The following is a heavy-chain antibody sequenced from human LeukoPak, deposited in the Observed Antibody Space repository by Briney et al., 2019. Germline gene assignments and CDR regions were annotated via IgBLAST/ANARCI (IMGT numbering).Heavy chain of an antibody. V-gene: IGHV3-48*03. CDR3: GRGDYSSSWYLDH. CDR1: GFNFSSYE. CDR2: ISTSGSTI. Sequence: GRSLRLSCAASGFNFSSYEMIWVRQAPGRGLEWISYISTSGSTIYYGDSVEGRFTISRDNAKNSLYLQMNSLRAEDTAVYYCGRGDYSSSWYLDHWGQGTLVTVSS. D-gene: IGHD6-13*01. J-gene: IGHJ4*02.